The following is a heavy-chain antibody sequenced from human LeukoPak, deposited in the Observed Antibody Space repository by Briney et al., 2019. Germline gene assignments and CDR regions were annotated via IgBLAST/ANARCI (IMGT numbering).Heavy chain of an antibody. J-gene: IGHJ4*02. Sequence: GGSLRLSCAASGFIFGNYWMTWVRQAPGKGLEWLVHIKEDGSKTDYVDSVRGRFTISRDNAKNSLYLQMSNLSDEDTAVYYCVRDGGFFRFEYWGQGTLVSVSS. CDR3: VRDGGFFRFEY. CDR1: GFIFGNYW. D-gene: IGHD3-16*01. V-gene: IGHV3-7*01. CDR2: IKEDGSKT.